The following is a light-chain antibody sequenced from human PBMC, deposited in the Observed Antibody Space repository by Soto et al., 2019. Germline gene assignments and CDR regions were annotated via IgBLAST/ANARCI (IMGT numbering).Light chain of an antibody. CDR3: QQYNSYRT. J-gene: IGKJ1*01. V-gene: IGKV1-5*01. Sequence: DIQMTQSPSTLSASVGDRVTITCRASQSISSWLAWYQQKPGKAPKLLIYDASSLESGVPSRFSGSGSGTEVTLTTSSLQPEDFATYYCQQYNSYRTFGQGNKGEI. CDR2: DAS. CDR1: QSISSW.